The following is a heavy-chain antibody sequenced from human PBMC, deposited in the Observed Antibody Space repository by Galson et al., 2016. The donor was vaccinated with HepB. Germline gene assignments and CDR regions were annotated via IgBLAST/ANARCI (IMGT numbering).Heavy chain of an antibody. J-gene: IGHJ4*02. CDR2: IWYDGVNT. V-gene: IGHV3-33*01. CDR3: ARQAFTNWNPFDY. CDR1: GFTLSSYG. D-gene: IGHD1-1*01. Sequence: SLRLSCAASGFTLSSYGIHWVRQAPGKGLEWVAVIWYDGVNTYYADSVKGRFTISRDNSKNTLYLQMNSLRAKDTAVYYCARQAFTNWNPFDYWGQGTLVTVSS.